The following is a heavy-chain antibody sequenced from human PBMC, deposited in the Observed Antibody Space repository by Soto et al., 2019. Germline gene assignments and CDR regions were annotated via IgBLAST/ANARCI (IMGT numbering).Heavy chain of an antibody. V-gene: IGHV2-5*02. CDR2: IYWDDDK. D-gene: IGHD3-10*01. CDR3: VFGSDAFDI. J-gene: IGHJ3*02. Sequence: QITLKESGPPLVKPTQTLTLTCTFSGFSLSTSGVGVGWIRQPPGKALEWLALIYWDDDKRYSPSLKSRLTNTKDTSKNQVVLTMTNMDPVDTATYYCVFGSDAFDIWGQGTMVTVSS. CDR1: GFSLSTSGVG.